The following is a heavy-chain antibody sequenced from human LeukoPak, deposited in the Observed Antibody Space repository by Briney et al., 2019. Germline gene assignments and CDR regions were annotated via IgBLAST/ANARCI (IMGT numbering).Heavy chain of an antibody. V-gene: IGHV3-21*01. J-gene: IGHJ6*03. CDR1: GFTFSSYS. D-gene: IGHD1-26*01. CDR2: ISSSSSYI. CDR3: ARVGAFSFRHYYYYYMDV. Sequence: PGGSLRLSCAASGFTFSSYSMNWVRQAPGKGLEWVSSISSSSSYIYYADSVKGRFTISRDNAKNSLYLQMNSLRAEDTAVYYCARVGAFSFRHYYYYYMDVWGKGTTVTVSS.